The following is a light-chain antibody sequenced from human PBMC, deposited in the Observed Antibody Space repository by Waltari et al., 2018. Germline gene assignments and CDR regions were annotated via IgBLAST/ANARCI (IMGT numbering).Light chain of an antibody. Sequence: QSALTQPASVSGSPGQSITISCTGTSSDVGGYNYVSRYQQHPGRAPKLLIYEVSNRPSGVSNRFSGAKSGNTASLTISGLQAEDEADYYCSSYTSSISLAFGGGTKLTVL. J-gene: IGLJ2*01. CDR2: EVS. CDR1: SSDVGGYNY. CDR3: SSYTSSISLA. V-gene: IGLV2-14*01.